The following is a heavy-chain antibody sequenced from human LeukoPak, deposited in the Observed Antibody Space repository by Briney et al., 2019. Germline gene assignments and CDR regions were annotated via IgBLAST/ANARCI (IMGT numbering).Heavy chain of an antibody. CDR3: ARDPNCSSTSCYLGRYGWFDP. V-gene: IGHV1-2*02. J-gene: IGHJ5*02. CDR2: INPNSGGT. CDR1: GYTFTGYY. Sequence: ASVKVSCKASGYTFTGYYMHWVRQAPGQGLEWMGWINPNSGGTNYAQKFQGRVTMTRDTSISTAYMELRRLRSDDTAVYYCARDPNCSSTSCYLGRYGWFDPWGQGTLVTVSS. D-gene: IGHD2-2*01.